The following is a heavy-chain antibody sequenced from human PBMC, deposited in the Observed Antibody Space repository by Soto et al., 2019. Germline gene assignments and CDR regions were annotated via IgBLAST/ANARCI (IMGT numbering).Heavy chain of an antibody. CDR2: INHLGSI. V-gene: IGHV4-34*01. Sequence: SETLSLTCVVSGGSLSDYFWSWIRQPPGMALEWIGEINHLGSINYNPSLKSRVTMSVDTSKNQFSLTLNSVTAADTATYYCARGGISHWAYFYYMDVCDRGTTVTVSS. J-gene: IGHJ6*03. D-gene: IGHD2-21*01. CDR1: GGSLSDYF. CDR3: ARGGISHWAYFYYMDV.